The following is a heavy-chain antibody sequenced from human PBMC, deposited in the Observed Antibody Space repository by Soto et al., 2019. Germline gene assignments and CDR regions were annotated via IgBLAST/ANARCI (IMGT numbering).Heavy chain of an antibody. V-gene: IGHV1-3*01. CDR1: GYTLTDYA. CDR2: ISAGNGET. J-gene: IGHJ6*02. CDR3: GRGPGVWNGMDV. D-gene: IGHD7-27*01. Sequence: QVQLVQSGAEVRKPGASVRVSCRASGYTLTDYAIHWVRQAPGQRFEWMGWISAGNGETKYSQTFQGRVSITRDTCASTAYMEMTRLRSEDTAVYYCGRGPGVWNGMDVWGQGTTVAVSS.